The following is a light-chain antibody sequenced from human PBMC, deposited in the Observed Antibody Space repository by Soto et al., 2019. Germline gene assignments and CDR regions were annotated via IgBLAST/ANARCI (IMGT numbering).Light chain of an antibody. CDR3: QHYNSYSEA. V-gene: IGKV1-5*03. J-gene: IGKJ1*01. CDR1: QTISSW. Sequence: DIQMTQSPSTLSGSVGDRVTITCRASQTISSWLAWYQQKPGKAPKRLIYNASTLKSGVPSRFSGSGSGTEFTLTISSLQPDDFATYYCQHYNSYSEAFGQGTNVELK. CDR2: NAS.